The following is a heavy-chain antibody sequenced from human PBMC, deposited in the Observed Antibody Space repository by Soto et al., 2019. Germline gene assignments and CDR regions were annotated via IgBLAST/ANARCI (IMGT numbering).Heavy chain of an antibody. CDR2: IYYSGCP. CDR1: GGSITSGGYY. CDR3: ARGVTMVRGVIPTPYFDF. D-gene: IGHD3-10*01. J-gene: IGHJ4*01. Sequence: QVQLPESGPGLVKPSQTLYLTCNVSGGSITSGGYYWSWIRQQPGKGLEWVGYIYYSGCPYYNTSRKSRVTRSVYTSNSQFSLKLSSVTAAGTAVYYWARGVTMVRGVIPTPYFDFWGHGTLVTVS. V-gene: IGHV4-31*03.